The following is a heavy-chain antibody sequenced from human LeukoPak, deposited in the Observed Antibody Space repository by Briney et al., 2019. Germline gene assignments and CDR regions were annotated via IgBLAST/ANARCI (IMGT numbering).Heavy chain of an antibody. V-gene: IGHV4-31*03. D-gene: IGHD4-17*01. CDR3: ARDSYGDPQYWYFDL. Sequence: SETLSLTCTVSGGSISSGGYYWSWIRQHPGKGLEWIGYIYYSGSTYYNPSLKGRVTISVDTSKNQFSLKLSSVTAADTAVYYCARDSYGDPQYWYFDLWGRGTLVTVSS. CDR2: IYYSGST. J-gene: IGHJ2*01. CDR1: GGSISSGGYY.